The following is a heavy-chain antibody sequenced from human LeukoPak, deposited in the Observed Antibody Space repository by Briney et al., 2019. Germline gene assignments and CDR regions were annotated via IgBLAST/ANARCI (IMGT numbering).Heavy chain of an antibody. J-gene: IGHJ4*02. Sequence: QTGGSLRLSCAASGFTFSSYAMSWVRQAPGKGLEWVSAISGSGGSTYDADSVKGRFTISRDNSKNTLYLQMNSLRAEDTAVYYCAKRPRSSGYPPDYWGQGTLVTVSS. CDR3: AKRPRSSGYPPDY. V-gene: IGHV3-23*01. CDR1: GFTFSSYA. CDR2: ISGSGGST. D-gene: IGHD3-22*01.